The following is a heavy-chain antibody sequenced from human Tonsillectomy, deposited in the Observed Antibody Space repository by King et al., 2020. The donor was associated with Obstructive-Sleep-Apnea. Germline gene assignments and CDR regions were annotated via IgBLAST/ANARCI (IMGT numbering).Heavy chain of an antibody. CDR1: GFTFRTSW. CDR3: ARDRGGAGPTTTDY. J-gene: IGHJ4*02. D-gene: IGHD1-26*01. V-gene: IGHV3-74*01. CDR2: INSDGSST. Sequence: VQLVESGGGLVQPGGSLRLSCAASGFTFRTSWMHWVRQAPGKGLVWVSRINSDGSSTISADFVKGRFTISRDNAKKTLFLQMNRLRAEDTAVYYCARDRGGAGPTTTDYWGQGTLVTVSS.